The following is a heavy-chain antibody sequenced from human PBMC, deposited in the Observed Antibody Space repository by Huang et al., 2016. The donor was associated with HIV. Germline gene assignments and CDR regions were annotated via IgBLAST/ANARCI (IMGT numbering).Heavy chain of an antibody. CDR3: ARDPYYSNRWKRNDASFL. D-gene: IGHD4-4*01. J-gene: IGHJ3*01. Sequence: QVQLVQSGGEVMQPGASVRVSCKASGYDFGSYGMSWGRQAPGQGLDGLGLIGRDRRDTSSAQKCQGRVTMTTDTSTTTTYMELRSLRSDDTAMYYCARDPYYSNRWKRNDASFLWGQGTMITVSS. CDR1: GYDFGSYG. CDR2: IGRDRRDT. V-gene: IGHV1-18*01.